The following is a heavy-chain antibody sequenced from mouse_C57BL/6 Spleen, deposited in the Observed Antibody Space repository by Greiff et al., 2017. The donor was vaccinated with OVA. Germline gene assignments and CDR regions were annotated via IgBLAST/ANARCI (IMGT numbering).Heavy chain of an antibody. CDR1: GYTFTSYW. V-gene: IGHV1-50*01. CDR3: ARRGSTGTGGGFDY. J-gene: IGHJ2*01. CDR2: IDPSDSYT. D-gene: IGHD4-1*02. Sequence: QVQLKQPGAELVKPGASVKLSCKASGYTFTSYWMQWVKQRPGQGLEWIGEIDPSDSYTNYNQKFKGKATLTVDTSSSTAYMQLSSLTSEDSAVYYCARRGSTGTGGGFDYWGQGTTLTVSS.